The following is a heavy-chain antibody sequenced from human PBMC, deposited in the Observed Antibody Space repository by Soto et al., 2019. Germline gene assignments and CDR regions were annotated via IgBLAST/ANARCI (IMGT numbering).Heavy chain of an antibody. Sequence: QLLQSGGGLVQPGGSLTLSCAASGFTFGTTDMSWVRQAPGEELEWVSTIDGSGGITYYADSVKGRFTISRDNSRNTVYLQMNSPRGDDTALYYCVKNSGWFNTWGQGALVTVSS. J-gene: IGHJ5*02. D-gene: IGHD3-10*01. CDR3: VKNSGWFNT. CDR1: GFTFGTTD. V-gene: IGHV3-23*01. CDR2: IDGSGGIT.